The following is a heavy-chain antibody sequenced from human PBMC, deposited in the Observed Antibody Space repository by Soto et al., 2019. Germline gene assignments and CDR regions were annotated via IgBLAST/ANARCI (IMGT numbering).Heavy chain of an antibody. Sequence: PGGSLRLCCAVSGFTFSAYAMTWVRQGPGKGLEWVSSINGDGSPTYYADSVKGRFTISRDNFKNTLYLQMNSLRGEDTAVYYCVRNSKRRSRSPLDYWVQAIRVTVSS. J-gene: IGHJ4*02. CDR1: GFTFSAYA. CDR2: INGDGSPT. V-gene: IGHV3-23*01. CDR3: VRNSKRRSRSPLDY.